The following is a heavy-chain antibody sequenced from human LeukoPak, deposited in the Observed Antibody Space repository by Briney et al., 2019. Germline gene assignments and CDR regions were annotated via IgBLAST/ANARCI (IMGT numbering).Heavy chain of an antibody. V-gene: IGHV4-59*12. J-gene: IGHJ6*03. CDR1: GDSISSYF. CDR3: ARDTPRYSNSVYYMDV. CDR2: IYYNERS. D-gene: IGHD4-11*01. Sequence: SETLSLTCTVSGDSISSYFWSWIRQPPGRGLEWIGYIYYNERSNYNPSLRSRVSISIDTSKNQFSLKLSSVTAADTAVYYCARDTPRYSNSVYYMDVWGKGTTVTVSS.